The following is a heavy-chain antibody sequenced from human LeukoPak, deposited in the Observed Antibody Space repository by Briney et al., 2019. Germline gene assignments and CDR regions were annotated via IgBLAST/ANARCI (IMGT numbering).Heavy chain of an antibody. CDR2: ISAYNGNT. Sequence: ASVKVSCKASGYTFTSYGISWVRQAPGQGLEWMGWISAYNGNTNYAQKFQGRVTITTDESTSTAYMELSSLRSEDTAVYYCARDIPGGSGWYYFDYWGQGTLVTVSS. J-gene: IGHJ4*02. CDR1: GYTFTSYG. D-gene: IGHD6-19*01. CDR3: ARDIPGGSGWYYFDY. V-gene: IGHV1-18*01.